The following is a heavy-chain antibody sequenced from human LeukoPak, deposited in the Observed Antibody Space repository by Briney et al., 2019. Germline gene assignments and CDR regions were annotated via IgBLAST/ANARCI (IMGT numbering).Heavy chain of an antibody. CDR1: GGSISSSSYY. J-gene: IGHJ4*02. Sequence: SETLSLTCTVSGGSISSSSYYWGWIRQPPGKGLEWIGSIYYSGSTNYNPSLKSRVTISVDTSKNHFSLKLSSMTAADTAVYYCARGVVAAPTNFDYWGQGTLVTVSS. V-gene: IGHV4-39*07. D-gene: IGHD2-15*01. CDR3: ARGVVAAPTNFDY. CDR2: IYYSGST.